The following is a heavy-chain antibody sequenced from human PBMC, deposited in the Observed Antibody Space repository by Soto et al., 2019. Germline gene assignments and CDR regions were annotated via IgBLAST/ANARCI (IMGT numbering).Heavy chain of an antibody. CDR2: ISGSGGST. Sequence: GGSLRLSCAASGFTFSSYAMSWVRQAPGKGLEWVSAISGSGGSTYYADSVKGRFTISRDNSKNTLYLQMNSLRAEDTAVYYCGYCSSTSCYAQYYYYYYMDVWGKGTTVTVSS. CDR1: GFTFSSYA. V-gene: IGHV3-23*01. D-gene: IGHD2-2*01. CDR3: GYCSSTSCYAQYYYYYYMDV. J-gene: IGHJ6*03.